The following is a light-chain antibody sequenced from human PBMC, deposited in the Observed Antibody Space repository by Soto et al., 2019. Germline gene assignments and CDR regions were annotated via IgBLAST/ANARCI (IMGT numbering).Light chain of an antibody. CDR1: KSISTY. J-gene: IGKJ3*01. CDR2: ATS. CDR3: QQSYSIPGRLT. Sequence: IQMTQSPSSLSASVGDKVTINCRTSKSISTYLNWYQQKPGEAPKLLIYATSSLQSGVPSRYSGSGSGTDFTLTISSLQPEDFATYYCQQSYSIPGRLTFGPGTKVDIK. V-gene: IGKV1-39*01.